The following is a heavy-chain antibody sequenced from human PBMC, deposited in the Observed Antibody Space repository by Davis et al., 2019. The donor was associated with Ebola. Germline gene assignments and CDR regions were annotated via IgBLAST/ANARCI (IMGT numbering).Heavy chain of an antibody. CDR1: GYTFTTYP. CDR2: FNTNTGNP. CDR3: ARDRHYYGMDV. V-gene: IGHV7-4-1*02. Sequence: ASVTVSCKASGYTFTTYPMNWVRQAPGQGLAWMGWFNTNTGNPTYAQGFTGRFVVSLDTSVSTAYLQISSLKAEDTAVYYCARDRHYYGMDVWGQGTTVTVSS. J-gene: IGHJ6*02.